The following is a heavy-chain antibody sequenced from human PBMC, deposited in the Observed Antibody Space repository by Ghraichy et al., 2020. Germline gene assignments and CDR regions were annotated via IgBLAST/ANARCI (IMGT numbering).Heavy chain of an antibody. Sequence: VSGGSLRSNDYYWAWVRQAPGKGLEWIGSISYSGTTFYNPSLRSRVTKSVDTSKSQFSLNLHSVTATDTAIYYCARRCTGSSCQRGAFDFWGQGTMVTVSS. V-gene: IGHV4-39*01. CDR3: ARRCTGSSCQRGAFDF. CDR2: ISYSGTT. D-gene: IGHD2-15*01. CDR1: GGSLRSNDYY. J-gene: IGHJ3*01.